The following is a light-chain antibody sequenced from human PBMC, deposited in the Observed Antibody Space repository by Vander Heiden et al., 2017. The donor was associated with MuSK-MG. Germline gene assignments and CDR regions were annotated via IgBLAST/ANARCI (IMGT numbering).Light chain of an antibody. CDR3: QQRSNGHPTWT. V-gene: IGKV3-11*01. J-gene: IGKJ1*01. CDR1: QSVSSY. CDR2: DAS. Sequence: EIVLTQSPATLSLSPGERATLSCRASQSVSSYLAWYKQKPGQAPRLLIYDASNRATGIKARFSGSGYGTDFTLTISSLEPEDFAVYYCQQRSNGHPTWTFGQGTKVEIK.